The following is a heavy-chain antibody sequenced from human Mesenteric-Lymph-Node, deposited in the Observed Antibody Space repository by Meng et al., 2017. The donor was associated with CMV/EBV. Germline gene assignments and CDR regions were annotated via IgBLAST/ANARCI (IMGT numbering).Heavy chain of an antibody. CDR2: IFSNDEK. J-gene: IGHJ4*02. D-gene: IGHD3-3*02. CDR3: ARIHFWSGYSDLDY. Sequence: SGPTLVKPTETLTLTCSVSGFSLNNTRMGVSWIRQPPGKALEWLAHIFSNDEKSYSTSLKNRLTISKDTSRSHVVLTMTNMDPMDTATYYCARIHFWSGYSDLDYWGQGTLVTVSS. CDR1: GFSLNNTRMG. V-gene: IGHV2-26*01.